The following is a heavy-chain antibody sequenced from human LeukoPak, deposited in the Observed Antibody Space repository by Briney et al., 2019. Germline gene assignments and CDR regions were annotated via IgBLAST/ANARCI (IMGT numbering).Heavy chain of an antibody. CDR2: ISDIGSI. V-gene: IGHV4-59*08. Sequence: SETLSLTCTVSGGSISSYYWSWFRQPPGKGLEWIAYISDIGSINYNPSLKSRVTISLDTSKNQFSLKLSSVTAVDTAVYYCAGHHPRNTVDFWGQGTLVTVSS. CDR1: GGSISSYY. D-gene: IGHD2/OR15-2a*01. J-gene: IGHJ4*02. CDR3: AGHHPRNTVDF.